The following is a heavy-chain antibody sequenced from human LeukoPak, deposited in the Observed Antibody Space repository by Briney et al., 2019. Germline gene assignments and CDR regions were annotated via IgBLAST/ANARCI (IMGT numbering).Heavy chain of an antibody. D-gene: IGHD1-26*01. CDR3: ARDGYSGSYLLTYYYYYTMDV. Sequence: ASVKVSCKASGYTFTSYGITWVRQAPGQGLEWMGWISAYNGNTNYAQKLQGRVTMTTDTSTSTAYMELRSLRSDDTAVYYCARDGYSGSYLLTYYYYYTMDVWGQGTTVTVSS. V-gene: IGHV1-18*01. CDR2: ISAYNGNT. J-gene: IGHJ6*02. CDR1: GYTFTSYG.